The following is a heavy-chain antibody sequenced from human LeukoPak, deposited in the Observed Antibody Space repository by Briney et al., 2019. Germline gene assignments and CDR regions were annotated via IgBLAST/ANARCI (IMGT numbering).Heavy chain of an antibody. CDR1: GFTFNNYW. V-gene: IGHV3-7*01. J-gene: IGHJ4*02. Sequence: GGSLRLSCAASGFTFNNYWMSWVRQAPGKGLEWVANIKQDGSEKYYVDSVKGRFTISRDNAKNSLYLQMNSLRAEDTAVYYCAREKGIVVVTAILDYWGQGTLVTVSS. CDR2: IKQDGSEK. D-gene: IGHD2-21*02. CDR3: AREKGIVVVTAILDY.